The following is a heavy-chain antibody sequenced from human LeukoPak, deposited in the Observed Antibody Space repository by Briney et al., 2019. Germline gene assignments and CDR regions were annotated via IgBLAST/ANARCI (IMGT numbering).Heavy chain of an antibody. V-gene: IGHV1-69*05. J-gene: IGHJ6*03. D-gene: IGHD2-2*02. CDR1: GYTFTSYG. Sequence: SVKVSCKASGYTFTSYGISWVRQAPGQGLEWMGRIIPIFGTANYAQKFQGRVTITTDESTSTAYMELSSLRSEDTAVYYCARVTPDVVVPAAIPHYYYYMDVRGKGTTVTVSS. CDR2: IIPIFGTA. CDR3: ARVTPDVVVPAAIPHYYYYMDV.